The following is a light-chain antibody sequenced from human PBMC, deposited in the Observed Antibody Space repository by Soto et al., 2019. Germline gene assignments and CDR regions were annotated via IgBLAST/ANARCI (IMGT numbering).Light chain of an antibody. CDR1: SSDAGDYKF. J-gene: IGLJ2*01. Sequence: QSALTQPRSLSGSPGQSVTISCTGTSSDAGDYKFVSWYQQHPGKAPKLMIYDVTKRPSGVPDRFSGSKSGNTASLTISGLQAEDEADYYCCSDAGNFVIFDGGTKVTVL. V-gene: IGLV2-11*01. CDR3: CSDAGNFVI. CDR2: DVT.